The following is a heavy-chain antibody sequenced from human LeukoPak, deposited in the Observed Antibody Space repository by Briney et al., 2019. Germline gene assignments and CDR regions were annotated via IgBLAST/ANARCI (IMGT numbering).Heavy chain of an antibody. J-gene: IGHJ4*02. CDR1: GFTFSSTV. D-gene: IGHD1-26*01. Sequence: GGSLRLSCAASGFTFSSTVMRWVRQAPGEGLNWVSSISGSGGSTEYADSVKGRFTISRDNSKNTLYLQMNNLRAEDTAIYYGAKGLSGSKYFDYWGEGTLVTVSS. V-gene: IGHV3-23*01. CDR2: ISGSGGST. CDR3: AKGLSGSKYFDY.